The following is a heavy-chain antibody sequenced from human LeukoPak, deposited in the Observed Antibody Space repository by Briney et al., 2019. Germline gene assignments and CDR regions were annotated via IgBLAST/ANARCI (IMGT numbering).Heavy chain of an antibody. J-gene: IGHJ4*02. CDR3: ARVRDTAMAPPGYFDY. Sequence: SETLSLTCAVYGGSFSGYYWSWIRQPPGKGLEWIGEINHNGSTNYNPSLKSRVTISVDTSKNQFSLKLSSVTAADTAVYYCARVRDTAMAPPGYFDYWGQGTLVTVSS. V-gene: IGHV4-34*01. D-gene: IGHD5-18*01. CDR1: GGSFSGYY. CDR2: INHNGST.